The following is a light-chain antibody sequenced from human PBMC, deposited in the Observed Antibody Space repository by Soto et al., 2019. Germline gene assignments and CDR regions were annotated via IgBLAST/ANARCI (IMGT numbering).Light chain of an antibody. CDR3: QQSYSTPVT. Sequence: DIHMTQSPSSLSASVVDRITITFRSSQSISSYLNWYQQKPGKAPKLLIYAASSLQSGVPSRFSGSGSGTDFTLTISSLQPEDFATYYCQQSYSTPVTFGQGTRLEI. CDR2: AAS. V-gene: IGKV1-39*01. J-gene: IGKJ5*01. CDR1: QSISSY.